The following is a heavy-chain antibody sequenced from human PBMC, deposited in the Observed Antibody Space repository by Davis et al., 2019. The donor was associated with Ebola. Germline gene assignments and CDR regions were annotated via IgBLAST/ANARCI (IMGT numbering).Heavy chain of an antibody. CDR1: GGSISSYH. D-gene: IGHD4-17*01. Sequence: MPSETLSLTCTVSGGSISSYHWSWIRQPPGKGLEWIGYIYYSGSTNYNPSLKSRVTISVDTSKNQFSLKLSSVTAADTAVYFCARVGGYGEYPTVYYFDYWGQGTQLTVSS. J-gene: IGHJ4*02. CDR2: IYYSGST. CDR3: ARVGGYGEYPTVYYFDY. V-gene: IGHV4-59*12.